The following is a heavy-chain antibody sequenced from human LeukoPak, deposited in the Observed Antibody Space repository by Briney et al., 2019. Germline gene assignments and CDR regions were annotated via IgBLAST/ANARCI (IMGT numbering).Heavy chain of an antibody. D-gene: IGHD6-13*01. CDR1: GFTFSSYC. Sequence: GGSLRLSCAASGFTFSSYCMNWVRQAPGKGLEWVSSISSSSSYIYYADSVKGRFTISRDNAKNSLYLQVNSLRAEDTAVYYCARDRVAAGTRWFDPWGQGTLVTVSS. CDR3: ARDRVAAGTRWFDP. V-gene: IGHV3-21*01. CDR2: ISSSSSYI. J-gene: IGHJ5*02.